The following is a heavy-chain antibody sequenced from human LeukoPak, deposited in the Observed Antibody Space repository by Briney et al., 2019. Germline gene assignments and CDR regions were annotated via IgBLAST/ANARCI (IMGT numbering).Heavy chain of an antibody. J-gene: IGHJ4*02. CDR2: IYYSGST. D-gene: IGHD3-22*01. CDR1: GVSISSYY. Sequence: PSETLSLTCTVSGVSISSYYEICIRQPPGEGLEWIGYIYYSGSTNYNPSLKSRVPISVDTSKNQFSLKLSSVTAADTAVYYCARDDYYDSSGYYSGFAYWGQGTLVTVSS. CDR3: ARDDYYDSSGYYSGFAY. V-gene: IGHV4-59*08.